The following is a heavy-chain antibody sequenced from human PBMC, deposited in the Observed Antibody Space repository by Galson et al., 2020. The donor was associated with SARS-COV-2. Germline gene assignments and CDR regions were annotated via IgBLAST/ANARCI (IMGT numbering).Heavy chain of an antibody. CDR3: ARDGQSRRGWAFDY. CDR2: IFYDGKYK. D-gene: IGHD6-19*01. Sequence: AELDAGGSLRLPCAASGFTLRDHAMHWVRQPPGQGQEWGAQIFYDGKYKYYGESVQGRFTIPRYSSKNTLYLQVNNLRADDTVVYFCARDGQSRRGWAFDYWGQGTLVTVSS. J-gene: IGHJ4*02. V-gene: IGHV3-33*01. CDR1: GFTLRDHA.